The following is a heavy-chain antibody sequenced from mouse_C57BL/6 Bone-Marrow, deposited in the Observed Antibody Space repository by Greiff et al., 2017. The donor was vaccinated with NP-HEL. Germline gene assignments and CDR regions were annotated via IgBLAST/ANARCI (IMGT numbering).Heavy chain of an antibody. V-gene: IGHV1-15*01. Sequence: LVESGAELVRPGASVTLSCKASGYTFTDYEMHWVKQTPVHGLEWIGAIDPETGGTAYNQKFKGKAILTADKSSSTAYMELRSLTSEDSAVYYCTRCDLTRFDYWGQGTTLTVSS. CDR2: IDPETGGT. CDR1: GYTFTDYE. J-gene: IGHJ2*01. CDR3: TRCDLTRFDY.